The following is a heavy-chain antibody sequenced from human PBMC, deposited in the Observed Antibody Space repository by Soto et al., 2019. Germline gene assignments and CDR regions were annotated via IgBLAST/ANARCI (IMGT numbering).Heavy chain of an antibody. V-gene: IGHV3-30*18. CDR2: ISYDGSNK. D-gene: IGHD5-12*01. J-gene: IGHJ4*02. Sequence: GGSLRLSCAASGFTFSSYGMHWVRQAPGKGLEWVAVISYDGSNKYYADSVKGRFTISRDNSKNTLYLQMNSLRAEDTAVYYCAKDGDGDSGAFYYFDYWGQGTLVTVSS. CDR1: GFTFSSYG. CDR3: AKDGDGDSGAFYYFDY.